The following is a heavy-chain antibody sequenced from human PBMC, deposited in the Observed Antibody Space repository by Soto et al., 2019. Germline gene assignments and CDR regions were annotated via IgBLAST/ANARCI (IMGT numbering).Heavy chain of an antibody. J-gene: IGHJ4*02. V-gene: IGHV3-48*01. CDR1: GVTVRSYT. D-gene: IGHD3-10*01. CDR2: ISLSGSDM. CDR3: VRDHIWSFDY. Sequence: AGSLRLSCAASGVTVRSYTMNVVRQAPGKGLEWVSYISLSGSDMYYAGSVKGRFTISRDNAKNSLSLQMNSLRAEDTAVYYCVRDHIWSFDYWGQGTPVTVSS.